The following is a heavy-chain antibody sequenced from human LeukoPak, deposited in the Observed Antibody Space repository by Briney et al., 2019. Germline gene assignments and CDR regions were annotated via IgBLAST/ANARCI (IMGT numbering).Heavy chain of an antibody. J-gene: IGHJ4*02. CDR3: ARRLPDSGSYSPDY. CDR1: GFTFSSFN. D-gene: IGHD3-10*01. Sequence: GGSLRLSCAPSGFTFSSFNMHWVRQPPDKGLEWVAFIKFDGSQKYYADSVRGRFTVSRYNSRNMLYLQLDSLRDDDTAVYFCARRLPDSGSYSPDYWGQGTLVTVSS. CDR2: IKFDGSQK. V-gene: IGHV3-30*02.